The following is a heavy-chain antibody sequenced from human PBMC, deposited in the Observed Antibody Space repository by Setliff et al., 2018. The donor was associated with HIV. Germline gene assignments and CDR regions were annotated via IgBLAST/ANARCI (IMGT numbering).Heavy chain of an antibody. J-gene: IGHJ4*02. Sequence: SETLSLTCAVYGGSFSGYYWSWMRQPPGKGLEWIGEINHSGSTTYNPSLKSGVIISVDTSKNQFSLKLTSVTAADTAVYYCARGPTRFYFDYWGQGTLVTVSS. CDR3: ARGPTRFYFDY. CDR1: GGSFSGYY. V-gene: IGHV4-34*01. CDR2: INHSGST. D-gene: IGHD1-1*01.